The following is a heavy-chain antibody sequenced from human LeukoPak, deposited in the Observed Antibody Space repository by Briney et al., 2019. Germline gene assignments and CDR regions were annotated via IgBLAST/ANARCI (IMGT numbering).Heavy chain of an antibody. Sequence: GGSLRLSCAASGFTFSSYAMSWVRQAPGKGLEWVSAISGSGGSTYYADSVKGRFTISRDNSKNTLYLQMNSLRAEDTAVYYCAKSHGTYYYDSSGYYPFDYWGQGTLVTVSS. V-gene: IGHV3-23*01. J-gene: IGHJ4*02. CDR3: AKSHGTYYYDSSGYYPFDY. CDR2: ISGSGGST. CDR1: GFTFSSYA. D-gene: IGHD3-22*01.